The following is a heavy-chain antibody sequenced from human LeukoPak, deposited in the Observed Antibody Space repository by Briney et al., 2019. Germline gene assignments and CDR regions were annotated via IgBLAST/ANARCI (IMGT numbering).Heavy chain of an antibody. CDR3: ATETNGRHYDY. D-gene: IGHD1-14*01. V-gene: IGHV3-21*06. CDR1: GLTFSTSG. Sequence: GGFLRLSCTASGLTFSTSGFNWVRQAPGKGLEWVASIGPTRSDRYHADSIKGRFTISRDNANNFLYLQMNSLRAEDTAVYYCATETNGRHYDYWGQGTLLTVSS. CDR2: IGPTRSDR. J-gene: IGHJ4*02.